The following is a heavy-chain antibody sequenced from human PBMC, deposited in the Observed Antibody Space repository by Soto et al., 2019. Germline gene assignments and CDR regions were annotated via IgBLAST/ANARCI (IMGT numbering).Heavy chain of an antibody. J-gene: IGHJ3*02. CDR3: ARVERGTATTVVDAFDI. V-gene: IGHV4-34*01. Sequence: QVQLQQWGAGLLKPSETLSLTCAVYGGFVSSGSYYWSWIRQPPGKGLEWIGEMSHSGGTHFNPYLKSRVTISVDTSKNQFSLKMSSGTAADTALYYCARVERGTATTVVDAFDIWGPGTMVTVSS. D-gene: IGHD1-1*01. CDR2: MSHSGGT. CDR1: GGFVSSGSYY.